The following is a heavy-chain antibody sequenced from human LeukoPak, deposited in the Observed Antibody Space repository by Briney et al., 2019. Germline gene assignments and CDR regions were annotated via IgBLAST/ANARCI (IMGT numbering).Heavy chain of an antibody. CDR3: ARDGGRRDDY. Sequence: PGGSLRLSCASSGFTFSSYGMHWVRQAPGKGLEWVAIISYDGSNEYYADSVKGRFTISRDNAKNSLYLQMNSLRAEDTAVYYCARDGGRRDDYWGQGALVTVSS. D-gene: IGHD5-24*01. CDR1: GFTFSSYG. CDR2: ISYDGSNE. J-gene: IGHJ4*02. V-gene: IGHV3-30*12.